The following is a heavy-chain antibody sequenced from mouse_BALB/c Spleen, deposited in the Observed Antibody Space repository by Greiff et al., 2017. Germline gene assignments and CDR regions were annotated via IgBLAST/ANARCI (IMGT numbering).Heavy chain of an antibody. D-gene: IGHD4-1*02. CDR1: GFTFSSYG. V-gene: IGHV5-6-3*01. Sequence: VKLVESGGGLVQPGGSLKLSCAASGFTFSSYGMSWVRQTPDKRLELVATINSNGGSTYYPDSVKGRFTISRDNAKNTLYLQMSSLKSEDTAMYYCARAPTGTGYFDVWGAGTTVTVSS. CDR2: INSNGGST. J-gene: IGHJ1*01. CDR3: ARAPTGTGYFDV.